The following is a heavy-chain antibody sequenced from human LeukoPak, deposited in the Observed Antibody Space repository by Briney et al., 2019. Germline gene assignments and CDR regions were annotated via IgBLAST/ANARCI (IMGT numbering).Heavy chain of an antibody. J-gene: IGHJ4*02. D-gene: IGHD3-3*01. Sequence: KPSQTLSLICAVSGGSISSGGYSWSWIRQPPGKGLEWIGYIYHSGSTYYNPSLKSRVTISVDRSKNQFSLKLSSVTAADTAVYYCARVAGDFWSGYHFDYWGQGTLVTVSS. CDR3: ARVAGDFWSGYHFDY. CDR1: GGSISSGGYS. CDR2: IYHSGST. V-gene: IGHV4-30-2*01.